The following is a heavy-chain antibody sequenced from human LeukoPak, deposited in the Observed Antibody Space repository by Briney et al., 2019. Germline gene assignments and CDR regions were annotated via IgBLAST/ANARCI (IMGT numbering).Heavy chain of an antibody. CDR3: AKTHNGNARWWLLGLFWFDP. CDR1: GFTFSNAW. CDR2: IKSKTDGGTT. Sequence: GGSLRLSCAASGFTFSNAWMSWVRQAPGKGLEWVGRIKSKTDGGTTDYAAPVKGRFTISRDDSKNTLYLQMNSLRAEDTAVYYCAKTHNGNARWWLLGLFWFDPWGQGTLVTVSS. D-gene: IGHD2-15*01. V-gene: IGHV3-15*01. J-gene: IGHJ5*02.